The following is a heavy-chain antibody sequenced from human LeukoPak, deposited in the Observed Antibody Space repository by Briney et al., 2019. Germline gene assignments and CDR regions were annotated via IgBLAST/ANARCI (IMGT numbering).Heavy chain of an antibody. CDR3: ANSRLWYGELLVPPFDY. CDR2: IAYDGSDK. Sequence: GGSLRLSCAASGFTFSYYGMHWVRQAPGKGLEWVAVIAYDGSDKYYLDSVKGRFTISRDNSKNTLYLQMNNLRAEDTAVYYCANSRLWYGELLVPPFDYWGQGTLVTVSS. CDR1: GFTFSYYG. V-gene: IGHV3-30*18. J-gene: IGHJ4*02. D-gene: IGHD3-10*01.